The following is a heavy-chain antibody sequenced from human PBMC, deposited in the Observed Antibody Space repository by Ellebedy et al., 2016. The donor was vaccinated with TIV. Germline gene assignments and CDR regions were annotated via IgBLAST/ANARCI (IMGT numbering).Heavy chain of an antibody. D-gene: IGHD4-17*01. CDR3: AKDRYSDRGRYFDY. Sequence: GGSLRLXCVVSGFTFSYYSMSWVRQAPGKGLEWVSSIVRGSNYIYYADSLQGRFTISRDNAKNSLYLQMNSLRAEDTAVYYCAKDRYSDRGRYFDYWGQGTLVTVSS. CDR1: GFTFSYYS. J-gene: IGHJ4*02. V-gene: IGHV3-21*04. CDR2: IVRGSNYI.